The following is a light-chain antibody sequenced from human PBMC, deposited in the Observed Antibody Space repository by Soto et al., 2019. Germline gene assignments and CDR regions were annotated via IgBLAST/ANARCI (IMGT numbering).Light chain of an antibody. V-gene: IGKV3-20*01. CDR1: QSVSSRD. CDR2: GAS. Sequence: EIVMTQSPATLSVSPGERATFSCRASQSVSSRDLAWYQQRPGQAPRLLIYGASTRATGIPDRFSGSGSGTDFTLTISRLEPEDFAVYSCQQYATSPRTFGQGTKVDI. CDR3: QQYATSPRT. J-gene: IGKJ1*01.